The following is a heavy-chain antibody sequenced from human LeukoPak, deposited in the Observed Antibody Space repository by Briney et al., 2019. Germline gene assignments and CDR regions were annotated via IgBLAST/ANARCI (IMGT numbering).Heavy chain of an antibody. CDR2: FYYSGYT. V-gene: IGHV4-59*01. J-gene: IGHJ4*02. CDR3: ARGGGNTPASDY. Sequence: SETLSLTCAVSGDSIRSYYWSWIRQPPGKGLEWIGYFYYSGYTTYNPSLKSRVTISADTSKNQFSLKLSSVTAADTAVYYCARGGGNTPASDYWGQGTLVTVSS. D-gene: IGHD4-23*01. CDR1: GDSIRSYY.